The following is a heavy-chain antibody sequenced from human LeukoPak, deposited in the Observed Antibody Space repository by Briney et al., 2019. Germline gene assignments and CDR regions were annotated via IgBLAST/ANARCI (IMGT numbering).Heavy chain of an antibody. CDR2: IYSGGRT. CDR3: ARGLGRELDGAFDI. CDR1: GFIVSSNY. Sequence: GGSLRLSCAASGFIVSSNYMSWVPQAPGKGLEWVSVIYSGGRTYYADSVKSRFTISRDNSRNTLYLQMNSLRAEDTAVYYCARGLGRELDGAFDIWGQGTMVTVSS. J-gene: IGHJ3*02. D-gene: IGHD3-10*01. V-gene: IGHV3-53*01.